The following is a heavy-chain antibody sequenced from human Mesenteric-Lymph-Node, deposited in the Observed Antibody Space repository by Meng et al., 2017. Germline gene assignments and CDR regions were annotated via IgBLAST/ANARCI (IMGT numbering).Heavy chain of an antibody. CDR3: TTLYGDSIS. CDR2: IYHSGRT. J-gene: IGHJ4*02. CDR1: GGSIRNDQW. D-gene: IGHD4-17*01. Sequence: QVQLQGWGAVRLKPSGTLSLTCDVSGGSIRNDQWWSWVRQAPGKGLEWIGEIYHSGRTNYNPSVKSRVSMSVDKSQNHFSLRLSSVTAADTAVYYCTTLYGDSISWGQGTLVTVSS. V-gene: IGHV4-4*02.